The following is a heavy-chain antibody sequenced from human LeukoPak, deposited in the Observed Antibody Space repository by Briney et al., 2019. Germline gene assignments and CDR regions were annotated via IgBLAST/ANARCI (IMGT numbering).Heavy chain of an antibody. D-gene: IGHD5-24*01. V-gene: IGHV3-48*03. Sequence: GGSLRLSCAASGFTFSSYEMNWVRQAPGKGLEWVSYISSSGSTIYYADSVKGRFTISRDNAKNSLYLQMNSLRAEDTAVYYGARITQLLYDAFDIWGQGTMVTVSS. CDR1: GFTFSSYE. CDR2: ISSSGSTI. J-gene: IGHJ3*02. CDR3: ARITQLLYDAFDI.